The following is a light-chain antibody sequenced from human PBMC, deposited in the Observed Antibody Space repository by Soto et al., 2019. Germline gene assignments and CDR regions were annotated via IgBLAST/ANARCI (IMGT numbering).Light chain of an antibody. V-gene: IGKV1-5*01. Sequence: IQMNQAPSTLISSVGDRVTINXRASESIVIWLSWYQQITGKATKXXIYXASSLESGVPSLFSGGGYGTEFTITISSLQPDDVAAYYWQQYSSYCTFGQGTKVDI. CDR3: QQYSSYCT. CDR1: ESIVIW. J-gene: IGKJ1*01. CDR2: XAS.